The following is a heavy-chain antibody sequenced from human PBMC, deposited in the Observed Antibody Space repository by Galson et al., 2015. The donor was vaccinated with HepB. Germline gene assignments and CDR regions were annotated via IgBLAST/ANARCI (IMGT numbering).Heavy chain of an antibody. CDR1: GFTFSSYW. CDR3: ARGGNWACNY. D-gene: IGHD1-1*01. CDR2: INEDGSAK. J-gene: IGHJ4*02. Sequence: SLRLSCAASGFTFSSYWMNWVRQAPGKGLEWVANINEDGSAKYYADSVKGRFTISRDNAKNSLFLQVTSLRGEDTAIYYCARGGNWACNYWGQGALVTVSS. V-gene: IGHV3-7*03.